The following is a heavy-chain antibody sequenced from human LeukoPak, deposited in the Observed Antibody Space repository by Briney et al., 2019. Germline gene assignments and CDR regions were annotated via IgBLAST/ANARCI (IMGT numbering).Heavy chain of an antibody. Sequence: SETLSLTCTVSGDSISSSNCYWGWIRQPPGKGLEWIGSIYFSGGTYYNASLKSRVTISVDTSKNQFSLKLSSVTAADTAVYYCARRASPITLVRGALDYWGQGTLVTVSS. J-gene: IGHJ4*02. CDR3: ARRASPITLVRGALDY. CDR1: GDSISSSNCY. V-gene: IGHV4-39*01. CDR2: IYFSGGT. D-gene: IGHD3-10*01.